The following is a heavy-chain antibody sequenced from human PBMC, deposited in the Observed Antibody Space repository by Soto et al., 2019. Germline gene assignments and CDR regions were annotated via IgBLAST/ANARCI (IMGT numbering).Heavy chain of an antibody. CDR3: ARALHGSGSWSYYYYGMDV. J-gene: IGHJ6*02. V-gene: IGHV1-2*02. Sequence: ASVKVSCKASGYTFTGYYMHWVRQAPGQGLEWMGWINPNSGGTNYAQKFQGRVTMTRDTSISTAYMELSRLRSDDTAVYYCARALHGSGSWSYYYYGMDVWGQGTTVTVSS. D-gene: IGHD3-10*01. CDR1: GYTFTGYY. CDR2: INPNSGGT.